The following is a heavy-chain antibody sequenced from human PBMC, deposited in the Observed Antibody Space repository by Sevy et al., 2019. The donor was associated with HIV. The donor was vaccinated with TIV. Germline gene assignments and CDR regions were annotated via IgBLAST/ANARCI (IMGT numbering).Heavy chain of an antibody. V-gene: IGHV3-23*01. CDR3: AKVFAGMVRGVITPRYWDYYYYMDV. Sequence: GSLRLSCAASGFTFSSYAMSWVRQAPGKGLEWVSAISGSGGSTYYAGSVKGRFTISRDNSKNTLYLQMNSLRAEDTAVYYCAKVFAGMVRGVITPRYWDYYYYMDVWGKGTTVTVSS. D-gene: IGHD3-10*01. CDR1: GFTFSSYA. CDR2: ISGSGGST. J-gene: IGHJ6*03.